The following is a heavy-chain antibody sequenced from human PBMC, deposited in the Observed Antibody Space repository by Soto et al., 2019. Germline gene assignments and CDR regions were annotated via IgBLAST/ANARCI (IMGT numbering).Heavy chain of an antibody. D-gene: IGHD4-17*01. CDR1: SGSISSSNW. CDR3: ASLMTTVTTSDY. Sequence: SETLSLTCAVSSGSISSSNWWSWVRQPPGKGLEWIGEIYHSGSTNYNPSLKSRVTISVDTSKNQFSLKLSSVTAADTAVYYCASLMTTVTTSDYWGQGTLVTVSS. J-gene: IGHJ4*02. CDR2: IYHSGST. V-gene: IGHV4-4*02.